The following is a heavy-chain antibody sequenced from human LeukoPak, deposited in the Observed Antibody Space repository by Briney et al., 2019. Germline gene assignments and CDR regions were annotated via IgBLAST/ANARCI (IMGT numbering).Heavy chain of an antibody. J-gene: IGHJ4*02. CDR2: INWNGGRT. CDR3: AREHYTAGFDY. D-gene: IGHD2-2*02. CDR1: GFTFRDYG. Sequence: GGSLRLSCTASGFTFRDYGLSWVCQAPGKRLEWVSDINWNGGRTGYADSVKGRFTISRDNAKNSLYLQMNSLRVEDTALYYCAREHYTAGFDYWGQGTQVTVSS. V-gene: IGHV3-20*04.